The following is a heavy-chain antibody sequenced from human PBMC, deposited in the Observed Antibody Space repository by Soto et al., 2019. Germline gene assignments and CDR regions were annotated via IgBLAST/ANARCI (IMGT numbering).Heavy chain of an antibody. V-gene: IGHV4-30-2*01. CDR1: DGSISSGGYT. J-gene: IGHJ5*02. CDR2: IYHSGST. D-gene: IGHD7-27*01. Sequence: PSETLSLTYALSDGSISSGGYTWSWIRQPPGKGLEWIGYIYHSGSTYYNPSLKSRVTISVDRSKNQFSLNLSSVTAADTAVYYCARVPGPWGQGTLVTVSS. CDR3: ARVPGP.